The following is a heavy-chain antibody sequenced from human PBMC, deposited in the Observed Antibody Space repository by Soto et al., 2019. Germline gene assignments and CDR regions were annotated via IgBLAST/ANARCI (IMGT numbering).Heavy chain of an antibody. V-gene: IGHV3-74*01. CDR2: IKSDGSST. D-gene: IGHD1-20*01. J-gene: IGHJ4*02. CDR1: GFTFSDYW. Sequence: EVHLVESGGGLVQPGGSLRLSCVASGFTFSDYWMHWVRQAPGTGLVWVSRIKSDGSSTSYADSVEGRFTISRDNAKNTLLLQMTSLRAEDSAVYYCVRAVTATPDYWGQGTLVTVSS. CDR3: VRAVTATPDY.